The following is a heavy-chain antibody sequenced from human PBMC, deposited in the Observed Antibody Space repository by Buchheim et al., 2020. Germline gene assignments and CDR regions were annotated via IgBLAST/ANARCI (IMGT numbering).Heavy chain of an antibody. CDR1: GYRFTTYW. D-gene: IGHD6-19*01. CDR3: ARPFDSSGWIFDY. V-gene: IGHV5-51*03. CDR2: IHPGDSDT. J-gene: IGHJ4*02. Sequence: EVQLVQSGAEVKKPGESLKISCKGSGYRFTTYWIAWVRQMPGKGLEWMGIIHPGDSDTRYSPSFQGQVTISVDKSNSTAYPQWSSLKASDTAMYYCARPFDSSGWIFDYWGQGTL.